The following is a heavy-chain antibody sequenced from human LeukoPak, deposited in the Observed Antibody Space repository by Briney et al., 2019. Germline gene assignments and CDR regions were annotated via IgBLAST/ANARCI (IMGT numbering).Heavy chain of an antibody. Sequence: SETLSLTCNVSGGSISSSTYFWAWIRQSPGKGLEWIGNIYYSGSTHYNPSLKSRVSISIDTSKNQFSLNVTSVTAADTAVYYCAKMTPVTSFQLLVLDSWGPGTLVTISS. D-gene: IGHD4-11*01. V-gene: IGHV4-39*07. CDR2: IYYSGST. CDR3: AKMTPVTSFQLLVLDS. J-gene: IGHJ4*02. CDR1: GGSISSSTYF.